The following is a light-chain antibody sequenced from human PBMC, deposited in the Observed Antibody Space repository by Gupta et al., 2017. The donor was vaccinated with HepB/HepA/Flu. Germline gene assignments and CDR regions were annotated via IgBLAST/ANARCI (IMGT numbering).Light chain of an antibody. CDR3: CAYAGSKSLG. Sequence: SALPQPRSVSGSPGQSVTIPCTGTRSDVGTYNFVSWFQQHPGKAPKLRIYDVRKRPAGVPDRFSGSKSGNTASLTISGLEEEEEADYYCCAYAGSKSLGFGGGTKVTGL. CDR1: RSDVGTYNF. J-gene: IGLJ3*02. CDR2: DVR. V-gene: IGLV2-11*01.